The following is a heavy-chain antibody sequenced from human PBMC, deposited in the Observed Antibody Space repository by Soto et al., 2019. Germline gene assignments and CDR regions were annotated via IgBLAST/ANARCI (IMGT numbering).Heavy chain of an antibody. V-gene: IGHV3-30-3*02. CDR1: GFTFTSYA. D-gene: IGHD1-1*01. CDR2: VSKDGTNK. CDR3: AKSVYNWNDGFFDY. Sequence: TGGSLRLSCAASGFTFTSYALHWVRQAPGKGLEWVAVVSKDGTNKYYAESVKGRFTISRDNSKNTLYLQMNSLRAEDTAVYYCAKSVYNWNDGFFDYWGQGTLVTVSS. J-gene: IGHJ4*02.